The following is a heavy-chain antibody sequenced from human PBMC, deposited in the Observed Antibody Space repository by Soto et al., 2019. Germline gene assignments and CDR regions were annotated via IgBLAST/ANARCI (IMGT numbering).Heavy chain of an antibody. V-gene: IGHV4-59*02. CDR2: INYSSNT. CDR3: AASYCSDGVSCNWFDP. J-gene: IGHJ5*02. D-gene: IGHD2-8*01. Sequence: QVQLQESGPGLVKASETLSLTCPVSGGSVTTYWGWIRQPPGKGLEWIGYINYSSNTKYNSSLKGGGTLYVDTSKTQDSRSLRSVTGAATAVYYCAASYCSDGVSCNWFDPWGQGILVIVSS. CDR1: GGSVTTY.